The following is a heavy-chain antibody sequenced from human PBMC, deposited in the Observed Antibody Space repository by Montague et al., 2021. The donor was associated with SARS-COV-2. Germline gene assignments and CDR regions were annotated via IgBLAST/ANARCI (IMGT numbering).Heavy chain of an antibody. J-gene: IGHJ4*02. V-gene: IGHV3-7*01. CDR1: GFTFSDYW. CDR2: INEDGSEK. Sequence: SLRLSCAASGFTFSDYWMTWVRQAPGKGLEWVSTINEDGSEKYSADSVKGRFTISRDNSKNSLYLQMNSLRAEDTAVYYCARAMKTFGVRGQGTPLTVSS. CDR3: ARAMKTFGV. D-gene: IGHD3-16*01.